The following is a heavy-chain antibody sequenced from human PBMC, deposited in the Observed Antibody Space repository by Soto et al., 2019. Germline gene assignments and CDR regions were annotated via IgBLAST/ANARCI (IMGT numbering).Heavy chain of an antibody. V-gene: IGHV3-23*01. CDR1: GFTFNSYT. CDR3: AKARCSVTFFYAPDY. Sequence: GGSLRLSCAASGFTFNSYTMAWVRQAPGKGLEWVSSISGSGGSPSYADSVQGRFTISRDNSRNTLSLQMNSLRAEDTATYYFAKARCSVTFFYAPDYGGNESLVTVPS. CDR2: ISGSGGSP. D-gene: IGHD2-15*01. J-gene: IGHJ4*01.